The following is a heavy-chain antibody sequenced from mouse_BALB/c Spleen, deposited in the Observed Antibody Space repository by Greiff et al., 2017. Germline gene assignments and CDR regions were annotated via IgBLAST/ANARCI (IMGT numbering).Heavy chain of an antibody. Sequence: EVMLVESGPGLVKPSQSLSLTCTVTGYSITSDYAWNWIRQFPGNNLGWMGYISYSGSTSYNPSLKSRISITRDTSKNPFFLQLNSVTTEDTATYYCARGGMDYWGQGTSVTVSS. CDR3: ARGGMDY. CDR1: GYSITSDYA. J-gene: IGHJ4*01. V-gene: IGHV3-2*02. CDR2: ISYSGST.